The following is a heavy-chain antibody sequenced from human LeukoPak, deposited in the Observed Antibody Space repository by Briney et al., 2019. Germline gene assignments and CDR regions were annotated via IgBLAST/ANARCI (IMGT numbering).Heavy chain of an antibody. V-gene: IGHV3-21*01. Sequence: GGSLRLSCAASGFTFSSYTMNWVRQAPGKGLEWVSSISSSSSYIYYVDSVKGRFTISRDNAKKSLYLQMNSLRAEETALYYCARDGDTVLTRGYYYYMDVWGKGTTVTVSS. D-gene: IGHD4-23*01. CDR3: ARDGDTVLTRGYYYYMDV. CDR1: GFTFSSYT. J-gene: IGHJ6*03. CDR2: ISSSSSYI.